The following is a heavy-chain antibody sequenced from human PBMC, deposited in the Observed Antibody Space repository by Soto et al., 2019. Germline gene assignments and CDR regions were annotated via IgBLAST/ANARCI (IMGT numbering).Heavy chain of an antibody. CDR2: MNPNSGNT. J-gene: IGHJ6*01. D-gene: IGHD1-20*01. Sequence: QVQLVQSGAEVKKPGASVKVSCKASGYTFTSYDINWVRQATGQGLEWMGWMNPNSGNTGYAQKSQGSVTKTRNPSIGTPHMELTRLSCLDTAVYYSAREITSGMEVRGQGTTVSASS. V-gene: IGHV1-8*01. CDR3: AREITSGMEV. CDR1: GYTFTSYD.